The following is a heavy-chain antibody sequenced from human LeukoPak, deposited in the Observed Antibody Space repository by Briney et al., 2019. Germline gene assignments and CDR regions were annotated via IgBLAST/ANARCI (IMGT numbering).Heavy chain of an antibody. CDR2: IYYSGST. Sequence: SETLSLTCTISGGSISSHYWSWIRQPPGKGLGWIGYIYYSGSTNYNPSLKSRVTISVDTSKNQFSLKLSSVTAADTAVYYCARGGFWNAGYWGQGTLVTVSS. J-gene: IGHJ4*02. D-gene: IGHD3-3*01. CDR3: ARGGFWNAGY. V-gene: IGHV4-59*11. CDR1: GGSISSHY.